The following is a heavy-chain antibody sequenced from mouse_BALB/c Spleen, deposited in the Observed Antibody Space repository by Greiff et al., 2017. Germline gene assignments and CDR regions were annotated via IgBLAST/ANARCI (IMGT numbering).Heavy chain of an antibody. Sequence: EVQGVESGGGLVKPGGSLKLSCAASGFTFSSYAMSWVRQSPEKRLEWVAEISSGGSYTYYPDTVTGRFTISRDNAKNTLYLEMSSLRSEDTAMYYCARGSHRYDGGADWGQGTSVTVSS. V-gene: IGHV5-9-4*01. D-gene: IGHD2-14*01. CDR2: ISSGGSYT. J-gene: IGHJ4*01. CDR3: ARGSHRYDGGAD. CDR1: GFTFSSYA.